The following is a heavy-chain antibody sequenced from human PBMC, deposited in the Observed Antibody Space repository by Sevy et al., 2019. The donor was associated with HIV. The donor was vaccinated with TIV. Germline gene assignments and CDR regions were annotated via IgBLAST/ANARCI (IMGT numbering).Heavy chain of an antibody. V-gene: IGHV3-48*02. CDR3: VRANLGSSWYDAFHV. Sequence: GGSLRLSCAASGFTFSAYSMNWVRQAPGKGLEWISYILSTSTTIHYTDSVRGRFTISRDNDNNSLYLQMNYLSDEDTAVYYCVRANLGSSWYDAFHVWGRGTMVTV. CDR2: ILSTSTTI. D-gene: IGHD6-13*01. J-gene: IGHJ3*01. CDR1: GFTFSAYS.